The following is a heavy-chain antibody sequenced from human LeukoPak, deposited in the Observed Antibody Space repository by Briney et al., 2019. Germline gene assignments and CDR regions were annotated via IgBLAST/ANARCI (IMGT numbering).Heavy chain of an antibody. CDR2: IIGRGDNA. J-gene: IGHJ5*02. D-gene: IGHD2/OR15-2a*01. CDR3: AKDRVSPGFNWFDP. V-gene: IGHV3-23*01. Sequence: GGSLRLFCTASGVIISIYAMRWVRRARGEGVEWVSAIIGRGDNAYSADFVKGPFTISRDNSKSAVYLQMNSLRTEDTTVYYCAKDRVSPGFNWFDPWGQGTLVTVSS. CDR1: GVIISIYA.